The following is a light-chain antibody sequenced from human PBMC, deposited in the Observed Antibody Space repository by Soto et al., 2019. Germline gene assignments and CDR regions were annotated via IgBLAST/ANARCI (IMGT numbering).Light chain of an antibody. V-gene: IGKV1-17*01. CDR2: TAS. J-gene: IGKJ1*01. CDR3: QQYNSFST. Sequence: IQMTQSPSSLSASVGDRVTITCRASQYIRHDLGWYQQKPGKAPKLLIYTASTLESGVPSRFSGSGSGTEFTLTISSLQPDDSATYHFQQYNSFSTFGQGTKVDVK. CDR1: QYIRHD.